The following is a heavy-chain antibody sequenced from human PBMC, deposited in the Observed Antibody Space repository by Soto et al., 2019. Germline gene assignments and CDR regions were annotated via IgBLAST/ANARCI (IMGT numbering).Heavy chain of an antibody. V-gene: IGHV3-53*01. Sequence: GGSLRLSCAASGFTVSSNYMSWVRQAPGKGLEWVSVIYSGGSTYYAESVKGRFTISRDNSKNTLYLQMNSLRAEDTAVYYCAAELSGSYFNAFDIWGQGTMVTVSS. D-gene: IGHD1-26*01. CDR1: GFTVSSNY. CDR2: IYSGGST. J-gene: IGHJ3*02. CDR3: AAELSGSYFNAFDI.